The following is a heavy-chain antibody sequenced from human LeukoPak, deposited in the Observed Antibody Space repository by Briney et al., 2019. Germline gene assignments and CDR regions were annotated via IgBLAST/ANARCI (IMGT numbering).Heavy chain of an antibody. J-gene: IGHJ4*02. CDR2: VSYDGSDK. CDR1: GFMFSSYG. CDR3: ATRGGPSAFGELLVALDY. D-gene: IGHD3-10*01. Sequence: GGSLRLSCAASGFMFSSYGMHWVRQAPGKGLEWVAVVSYDGSDKYYADSVKGRFTISRDNSKNTLYLQMNSLRAEDTAVYYCATRGGPSAFGELLVALDYWGQGTWSPSPQ. V-gene: IGHV3-30*03.